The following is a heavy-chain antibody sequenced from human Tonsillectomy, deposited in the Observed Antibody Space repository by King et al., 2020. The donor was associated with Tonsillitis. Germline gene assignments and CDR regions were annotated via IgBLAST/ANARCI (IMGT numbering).Heavy chain of an antibody. D-gene: IGHD2-15*01. CDR1: GFTFSSYS. Sequence: EVQLVESGGHLVQPGGSLRLSCAASGFTFSSYSMNWVRQAPGKGLEWVSYISSSSSTIYSADSVKGRFTISRDNAKNSLYLQMNSLRDEDTDVYYCARDKLGRYCSGGSCHDAFDIWGQGPMVTVSS. V-gene: IGHV3-48*02. CDR2: ISSSSSTI. CDR3: ARDKLGRYCSGGSCHDAFDI. J-gene: IGHJ3*02.